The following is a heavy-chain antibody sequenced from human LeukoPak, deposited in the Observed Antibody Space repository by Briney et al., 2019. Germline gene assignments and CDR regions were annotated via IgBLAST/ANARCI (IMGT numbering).Heavy chain of an antibody. J-gene: IGHJ4*02. CDR1: GGSISSYY. D-gene: IGHD6-13*01. CDR2: IYYSGST. Sequence: SETLSLTCTVSGGSISSYYWSWIRQPPGKGLEWIGYIYYSGSTNYNPSLKGRVTISVDTSKNQFSLKLSSVTAADTAVYYCARVSPWSSSWNYFNNGAREPWSPSPQ. V-gene: IGHV4-59*01. CDR3: ARVSPWSSSWNYFNN.